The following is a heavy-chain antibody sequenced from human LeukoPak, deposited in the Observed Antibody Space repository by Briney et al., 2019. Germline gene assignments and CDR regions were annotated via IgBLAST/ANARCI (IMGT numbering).Heavy chain of an antibody. CDR3: AKDALYSGSYSCFDY. D-gene: IGHD1-26*01. CDR2: ISGSGDRT. CDR1: GFTFSSYA. J-gene: IGHJ4*02. V-gene: IGHV3-23*01. Sequence: GALLLSCAASGFTFSSYATSWVRQAPGKGLEWVWAISGSGDRTYYADSVEGRFTIYRDNSKNTLYLQMNSLRDEDTAVYYCAKDALYSGSYSCFDYWGQGPLVTVSS.